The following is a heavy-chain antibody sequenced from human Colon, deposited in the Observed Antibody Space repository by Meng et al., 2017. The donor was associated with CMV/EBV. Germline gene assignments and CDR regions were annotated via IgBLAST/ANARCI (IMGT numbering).Heavy chain of an antibody. CDR3: AREMATITRNHYYNYGMDV. CDR1: GYTFTDYY. Sequence: ASVKVSCKASGYTFTDYYIHWVRQAPGQGLEWMGWINPNSGGTNYAQKFQGRVTMTRDTSINTAYMELSSLRSDDTAVYYCAREMATITRNHYYNYGMDVWGQGTTVTVSS. V-gene: IGHV1-2*02. D-gene: IGHD5-24*01. J-gene: IGHJ6*02. CDR2: INPNSGGT.